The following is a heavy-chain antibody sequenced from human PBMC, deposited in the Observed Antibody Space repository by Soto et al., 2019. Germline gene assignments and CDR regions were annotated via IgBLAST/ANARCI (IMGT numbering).Heavy chain of an antibody. CDR3: ARWAGFCSSPSCYTALDY. J-gene: IGHJ4*02. CDR2: IIPVFGTT. V-gene: IGHV1-69*01. Sequence: QVQLVQSGAEVKKPGSSVKVSCKASGGTFSRHTVSWVRQAPGQGLEWMGGIIPVFGTTNYAQKVQGRVTITADESTGATYMELSSLRSDDTAVYYCARWAGFCSSPSCYTALDYWGQGTLVTVSS. CDR1: GGTFSRHT. D-gene: IGHD2-2*02.